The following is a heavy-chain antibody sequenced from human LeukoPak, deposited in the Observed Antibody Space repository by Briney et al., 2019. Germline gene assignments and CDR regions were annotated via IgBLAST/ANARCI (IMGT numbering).Heavy chain of an antibody. J-gene: IGHJ4*02. CDR2: ISYDGSNK. CDR1: GFTFSSYA. CDR3: PRVSAARGAFGL. Sequence: GGSLRLSCAASGFTFSSYAMHWVRQAPGKGLEWVAVISYDGSNKYYADSVKGRFTISRDNSKNTLYLQMNSLRAEDTAVYYCPRVSAARGAFGLWGQGTLVTVSS. D-gene: IGHD6-6*01. V-gene: IGHV3-30*04.